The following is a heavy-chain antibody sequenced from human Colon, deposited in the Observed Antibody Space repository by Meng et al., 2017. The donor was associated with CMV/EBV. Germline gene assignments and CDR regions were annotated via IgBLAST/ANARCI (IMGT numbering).Heavy chain of an antibody. V-gene: IGHV3-20*04. J-gene: IGHJ4*02. CDR1: GFTFDDYG. CDR3: ARDRSMTAAAGRGYFDY. D-gene: IGHD6-13*01. CDR2: INWNGGST. Sequence: GGSLRLSCGASGFTFDDYGMSWVRQAPGKGLEWVSGINWNGGSTGYADSVKGRFTISRDNAKNSLYLQMNSLRAEDTALYYCARDRSMTAAAGRGYFDYWGQGTLVTVSS.